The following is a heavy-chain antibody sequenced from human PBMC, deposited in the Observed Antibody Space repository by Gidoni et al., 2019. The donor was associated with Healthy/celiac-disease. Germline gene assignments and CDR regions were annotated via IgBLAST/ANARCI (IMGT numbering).Heavy chain of an antibody. Sequence: QVQLVQSGAEVKKPGSSVKVSCKASGGTFSSYAISWVQQAPGQGLEWMGGIIPSFGTANYAQKFQGRVTITADESTSTAYMELSSLRSEDTAVYYCARNQYSSSWSSYYYYGMDVWGQGTTVTVSS. CDR3: ARNQYSSSWSSYYYYGMDV. V-gene: IGHV1-69*01. CDR2: IIPSFGTA. J-gene: IGHJ6*02. CDR1: GGTFSSYA. D-gene: IGHD6-13*01.